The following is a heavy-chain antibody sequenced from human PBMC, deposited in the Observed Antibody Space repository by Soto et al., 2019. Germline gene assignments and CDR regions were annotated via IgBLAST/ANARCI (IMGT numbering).Heavy chain of an antibody. D-gene: IGHD3-10*01. V-gene: IGHV4-39*01. J-gene: IGHJ4*02. CDR2: IYYSGST. CDR1: GGSISSSSYY. CDR3: ARRGSGSYSDY. Sequence: QLQLQESGPGLVKPSETLSLTCTVSGGSISSSSYYWGWIRQPPGKGLEWIGSIYYSGSTYYNPSLNSRIAIPVDTSTIQFSLQLSSVTAPDTAVYYCARRGSGSYSDYWGQGTLVTVSS.